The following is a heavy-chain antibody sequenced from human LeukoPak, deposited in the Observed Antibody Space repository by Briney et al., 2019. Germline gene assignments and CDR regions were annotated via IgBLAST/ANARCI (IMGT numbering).Heavy chain of an antibody. CDR1: GGSISSSSYY. J-gene: IGHJ4*02. CDR2: IYYSGST. D-gene: IGHD4-23*01. CDR3: ASGTGGGNPFDY. Sequence: SETLSLTCTVSGGSISSSSYYWGWIRQPPGKGLEWIGSIYYSGSTYYNPSLKSRVTISVDTSKNQFSLKLNSVTAADTAVYYCASGTGGGNPFDYWGQGTLVTVSS. V-gene: IGHV4-39*07.